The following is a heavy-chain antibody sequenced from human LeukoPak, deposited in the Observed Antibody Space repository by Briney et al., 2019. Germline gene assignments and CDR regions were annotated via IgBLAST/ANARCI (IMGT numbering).Heavy chain of an antibody. CDR2: ISYDGRNK. CDR3: AKDRSDSSSSGYFQH. D-gene: IGHD6-6*01. V-gene: IGHV3-30*09. Sequence: GRSLRLSCAASGFTFSSFAFHWVRQAPGKGLEWVAVISYDGRNKYYRDSVKGRFAISRDNSKNTLYLQMNSLRAEDTAVYYCAKDRSDSSSSGYFQHWGQGTLVTVSS. CDR1: GFTFSSFA. J-gene: IGHJ1*01.